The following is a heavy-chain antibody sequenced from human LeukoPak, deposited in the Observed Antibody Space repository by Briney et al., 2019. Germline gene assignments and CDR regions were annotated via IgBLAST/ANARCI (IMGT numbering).Heavy chain of an antibody. CDR1: VSTFSSYA. Sequence: GASVKVSCKASVSTFSSYAISWVRQAPGQGREWMGRIIPIFGIANYAHKFQGRVTITPDKSTSTAYMELSSLRSEDTAVYYCARDRRIFHNPVPIFYYYGMDVWGQGTTVTVSS. V-gene: IGHV1-69*04. J-gene: IGHJ6*02. CDR2: IIPIFGIA. D-gene: IGHD2/OR15-2a*01. CDR3: ARDRRIFHNPVPIFYYYGMDV.